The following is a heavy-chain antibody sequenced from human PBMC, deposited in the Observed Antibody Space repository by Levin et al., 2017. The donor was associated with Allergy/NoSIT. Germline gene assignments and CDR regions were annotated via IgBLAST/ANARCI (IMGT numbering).Heavy chain of an antibody. CDR2: IYTSGST. CDR3: AGYYAFDI. CDR1: GGSISSYY. J-gene: IGHJ3*02. V-gene: IGHV4-4*07. Sequence: GSLRLSCTVSGGSISSYYWSWIRQPAGKGLEWIGRIYTSGSTNYNPSLKSRVTMSVDTSKNQFSLKLSSVTAADTAVYYCAGYYAFDIWGQGTMVTVSS. D-gene: IGHD1-1*01.